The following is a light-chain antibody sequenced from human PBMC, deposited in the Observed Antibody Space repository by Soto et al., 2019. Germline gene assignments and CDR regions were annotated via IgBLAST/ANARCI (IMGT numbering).Light chain of an antibody. CDR3: SSYTVTSVTLYV. CDR1: SSDIGSSNY. J-gene: IGLJ1*01. Sequence: QSALTQPASVSGSPGQSITISCTGTSSDIGSSNYVSWYQQHPGKAPKVMIYEVSNRPSGVSNRFSGSKSGNTASLTISGLQAEDDADYYCSSYTVTSVTLYVFGTGTQLTVL. V-gene: IGLV2-14*01. CDR2: EVS.